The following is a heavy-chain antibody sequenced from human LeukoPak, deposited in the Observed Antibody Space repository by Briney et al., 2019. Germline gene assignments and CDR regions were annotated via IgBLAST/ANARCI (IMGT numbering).Heavy chain of an antibody. Sequence: SETLSLTCTVSGGSISSSSYYWGWIRQPPGKGLEWIGSIYYSGSTYYNPSLKSRVTISVDTSKNQFSLKLSSVTAADTAVYYCASLSILTGSPPPLRPAWFDPWGQGTLVTVSS. CDR2: IYYSGST. CDR3: ASLSILTGSPPPLRPAWFDP. J-gene: IGHJ5*01. V-gene: IGHV4-39*07. D-gene: IGHD3-9*01. CDR1: GGSISSSSYY.